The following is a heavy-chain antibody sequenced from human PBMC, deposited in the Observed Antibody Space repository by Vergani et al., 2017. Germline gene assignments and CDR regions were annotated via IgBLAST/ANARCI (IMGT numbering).Heavy chain of an antibody. CDR2: LSASDRRT. V-gene: IGHV3-23*01. J-gene: IGHJ3*02. Sequence: EVQLLESGGDLVQPGGSLRLSCAASGFTFIMHDMSWVRQAPGKGLEWVSTLSASDRRTHYADSVKGRSTISRDNSKNTLFLHMNSLRPEDTVVYYCAKVGRSEVAGTFGAFDIWGQGTMVTVSS. CDR3: AKVGRSEVAGTFGAFDI. CDR1: GFTFIMHD. D-gene: IGHD6-19*01.